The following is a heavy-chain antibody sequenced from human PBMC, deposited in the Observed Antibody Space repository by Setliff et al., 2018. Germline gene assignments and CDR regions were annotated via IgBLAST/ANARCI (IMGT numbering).Heavy chain of an antibody. CDR2: IYYSGST. CDR3: ARVLVAAGYYYYGMDV. V-gene: IGHV4-39*07. D-gene: IGHD6-13*01. Sequence: PSETMSLTCTVSGGSISSSSYYWGWIRQPPGKGLEWIGSIYYSGSTYYNPSLKSRVTISVDTSKNQLSQKLSSVTAADTAVYYCARVLVAAGYYYYGMDVWGQGTTVTVSS. J-gene: IGHJ6*02. CDR1: GGSISSSSYY.